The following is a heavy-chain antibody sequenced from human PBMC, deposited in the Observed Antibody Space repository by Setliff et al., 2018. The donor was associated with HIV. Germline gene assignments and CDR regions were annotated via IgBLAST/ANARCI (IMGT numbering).Heavy chain of an antibody. CDR2: VSGNGGTT. D-gene: IGHD6-6*01. CDR1: GFTFNNYA. J-gene: IGHJ4*02. CDR3: ARGHYSSSSG. Sequence: GSLRLSCAASGFTFNNYALSWVRQAPGKGLEWLSVVSGNGGTTCSADSVKGRFTISRDSSRNMLFLQMNSLRAEDTAVYYCARGHYSSSSGWGQGALVTVSS. V-gene: IGHV3-23*01.